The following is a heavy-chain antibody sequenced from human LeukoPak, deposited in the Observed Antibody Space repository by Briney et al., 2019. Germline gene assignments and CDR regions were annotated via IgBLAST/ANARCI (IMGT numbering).Heavy chain of an antibody. CDR2: LSGSGVST. D-gene: IGHD4/OR15-4a*01. J-gene: IGHJ4*02. CDR1: GFIFNKHA. CDR3: AKERDYGPADY. V-gene: IGHV3-23*01. Sequence: GGSLRLSCAASGFIFNKHAMSWVRQAPGKGLEWVSGLSGSGVSTDYADSVKGRFTVSRDNSKNTLFLQMNSLRAEDTAIYYCAKERDYGPADYWGQGTLVTVSS.